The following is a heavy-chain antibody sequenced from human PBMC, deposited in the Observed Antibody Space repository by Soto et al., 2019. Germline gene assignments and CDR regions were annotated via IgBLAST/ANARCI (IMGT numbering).Heavy chain of an antibody. CDR1: GYTLTELP. J-gene: IGHJ5*02. V-gene: IGHV1-24*01. CDR2: FDPEDGET. Sequence: ASVKVSCKVSGYTLTELPIHCVRQAPGKGLEWMGGFDPEDGETIYAQKFQGRVTMTEDTSTDTAYMELSSLRSEDTAVYYCATLSSDFDWLIRPFDPWGQGNLVTGSS. D-gene: IGHD3-9*01. CDR3: ATLSSDFDWLIRPFDP.